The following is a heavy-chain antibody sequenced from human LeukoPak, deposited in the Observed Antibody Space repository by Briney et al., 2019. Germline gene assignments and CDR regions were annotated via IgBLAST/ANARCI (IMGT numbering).Heavy chain of an antibody. CDR3: ARAIGVATTPWSERSTTPYGMDV. V-gene: IGHV3-11*06. CDR2: ISSSSSYT. CDR1: GFTFSDYY. J-gene: IGHJ6*04. Sequence: PGGSLRLSCAASGFTFSDYYMSWIRQAPGKGLEWVSYISSSSSYTNYADSVKGRFTISRDNAKNSLYLQMNSLRAEDTAVYYCARAIGVATTPWSERSTTPYGMDVWGKGTTVTVSS. D-gene: IGHD5-12*01.